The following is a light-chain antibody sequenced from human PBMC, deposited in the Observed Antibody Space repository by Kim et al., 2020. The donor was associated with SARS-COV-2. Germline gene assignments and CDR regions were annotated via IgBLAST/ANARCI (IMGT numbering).Light chain of an antibody. CDR2: GAS. Sequence: SPGESATLSCRASQSVSSNYLAWHQQKPGQPPRLRIYGASSRATGIPDRFSGSGSGTDFTLTISRLEPEDFAVYYCQQYGSSPRTFGLGTKVDIK. CDR3: QQYGSSPRT. CDR1: QSVSSNY. V-gene: IGKV3-20*01. J-gene: IGKJ1*01.